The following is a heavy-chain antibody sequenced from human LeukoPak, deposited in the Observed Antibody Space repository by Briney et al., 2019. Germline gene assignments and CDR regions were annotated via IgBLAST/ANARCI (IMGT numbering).Heavy chain of an antibody. CDR3: AKDAVARSGIHDAFDI. V-gene: IGHV3-66*01. D-gene: IGHD6-19*01. J-gene: IGHJ3*02. Sequence: PGGSLRLSCAASGFTVSNNYMSCVRQTPGKGLEWVSVIYSGGSTYYADSVKGRFTISRDNSKSTLYLQMNSLRAEDTAVYYCAKDAVARSGIHDAFDIGGQGTLVTVSS. CDR2: IYSGGST. CDR1: GFTVSNNY.